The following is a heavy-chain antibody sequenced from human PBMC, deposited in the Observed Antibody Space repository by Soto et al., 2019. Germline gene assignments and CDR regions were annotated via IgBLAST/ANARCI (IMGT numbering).Heavy chain of an antibody. Sequence: SETLSLTCTVSGDSINSNYWSWIRQPPGKGLEWIGHISYSGSTDYNPALKSRVTISKDTSKNQFSLHLSSVTAADTAVYFCAREINRYFDSWGQGSVVTVPQ. CDR1: GDSINSNY. CDR2: ISYSGST. V-gene: IGHV4-59*01. CDR3: AREINRYFDS. J-gene: IGHJ4*02.